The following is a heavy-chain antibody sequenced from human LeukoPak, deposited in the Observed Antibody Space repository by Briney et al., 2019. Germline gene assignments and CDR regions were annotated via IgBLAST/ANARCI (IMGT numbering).Heavy chain of an antibody. CDR3: ARDPDYGGNSGLDY. Sequence: GGSLRLSCAASGLAFSSFWMNWVRQAPGKGLEWVANINQDGSEKYYVDSVKGRFTISRDSAKNSLYLQMNSLRAEDTAVYYCARDPDYGGNSGLDYWGQGTLVTVSS. J-gene: IGHJ4*02. V-gene: IGHV3-7*04. CDR1: GLAFSSFW. CDR2: INQDGSEK. D-gene: IGHD4-23*01.